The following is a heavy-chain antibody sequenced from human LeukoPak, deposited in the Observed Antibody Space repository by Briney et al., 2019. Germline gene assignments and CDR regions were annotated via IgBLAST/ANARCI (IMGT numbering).Heavy chain of an antibody. CDR3: ARVQGGGYRTADY. Sequence: GGSLRLSCAASGFTFNNYLMHWVRQAPGKGLDWVAVIVEDGTKQYYADSVKGRFTISRDNSKNTLFLQMNSLRSEDTAMYYCARVQGGGYRTADYWGQGTLVTVSS. J-gene: IGHJ4*02. D-gene: IGHD6-19*01. CDR2: IVEDGTKQ. V-gene: IGHV3-30*04. CDR1: GFTFNNYL.